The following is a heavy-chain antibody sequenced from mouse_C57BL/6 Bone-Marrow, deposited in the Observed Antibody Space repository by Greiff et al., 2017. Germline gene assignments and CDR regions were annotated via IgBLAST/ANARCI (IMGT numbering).Heavy chain of an antibody. D-gene: IGHD1-1*01. CDR2: GQGLEWIG. CDR1: YTFSRRVH. Sequence: VQLQQSGPELARPWASVKISCQAFYTFSRRVHFAIRDTNYWMQWVKKRPGQGLEWIGAIYPGNGDTSYNQKFKGKATLTADKSSSTAYMQRSSLTSGGSAGYYCACQYYGSSYEYFDVWGTGTTVTVSS. V-gene: IGHV1-87*01. J-gene: IGHJ1*03. CDR3: SGGSAGYYCACQYYGSSYEYFDV.